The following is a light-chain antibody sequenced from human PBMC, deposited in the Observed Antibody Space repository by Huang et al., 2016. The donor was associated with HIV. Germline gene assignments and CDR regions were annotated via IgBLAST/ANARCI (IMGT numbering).Light chain of an antibody. Sequence: DVVLNQSPLSLPVTLGQSASISCSSSQSLEYSDGNTYLSWFHQRPGQSPRRLIYNVCKRDSGVTDRLSGSGSGTDFTLKISRVEAEDVGIYYCMQGTHWPPYTFGQGTKLEI. J-gene: IGKJ2*01. CDR3: MQGTHWPPYT. CDR1: QSLEYSDGNTY. CDR2: NVC. V-gene: IGKV2-30*01.